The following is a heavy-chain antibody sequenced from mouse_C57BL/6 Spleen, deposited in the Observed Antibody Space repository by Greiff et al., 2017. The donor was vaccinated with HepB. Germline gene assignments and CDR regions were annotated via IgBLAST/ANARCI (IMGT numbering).Heavy chain of an antibody. CDR1: GYPITSGYY. CDR2: ISYDGSN. Sequence: EVQLQESGPGLVKPSQSLSLTCSVTGYPITSGYYWNWIRQFPGNKLEWMGYISYDGSNNYNPSLKNRISITRDTSKNQFFLKLNSVTTEDTATYYCARDNGNYWFAYWGQGTLVTVSA. J-gene: IGHJ3*01. CDR3: ARDNGNYWFAY. D-gene: IGHD2-1*01. V-gene: IGHV3-6*01.